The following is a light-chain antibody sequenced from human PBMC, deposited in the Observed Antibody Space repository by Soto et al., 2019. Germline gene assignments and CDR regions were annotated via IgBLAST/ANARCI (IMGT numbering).Light chain of an antibody. J-gene: IGKJ5*01. V-gene: IGKV1-5*03. CDR1: QSISTW. CDR3: QQYNSYSSIT. Sequence: DIQMTQSPSTLSASVGDRVTITCRASQSISTWLAWYQQKPGKAPKLLIYRASSLKSGVPSRFSGGGSGTEFTLTMSSLQPDDFATYYCQQYNSYSSITFGQGTRLEIK. CDR2: RAS.